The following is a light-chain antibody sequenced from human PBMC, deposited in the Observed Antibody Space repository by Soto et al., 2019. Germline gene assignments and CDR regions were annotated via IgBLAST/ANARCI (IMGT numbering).Light chain of an antibody. CDR3: CSYAGGGTFV. J-gene: IGLJ1*01. Sequence: QSALTQPASVSGSPGQSITISCTGTNNDIGTYNRVSWYQEHPDKAPKLMISEVYGRPSGVSDRFSGSKSGNTASLTISGLQADDEADYYCCSYAGGGTFVFGTGTKLTVL. CDR2: EVY. V-gene: IGLV2-23*02. CDR1: NNDIGTYNR.